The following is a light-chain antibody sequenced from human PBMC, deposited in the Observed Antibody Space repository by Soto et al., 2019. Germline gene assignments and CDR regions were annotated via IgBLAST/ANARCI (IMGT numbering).Light chain of an antibody. CDR2: AAS. J-gene: IGKJ4*01. CDR3: QQSYSLPLT. V-gene: IGKV1-39*01. CDR1: QSISNF. Sequence: DLPMTQSPSSLSASVGDRVTITCRTSQSISNFLNWYQHKPGQAPNLLIFAASNLGSGVASRFSAGGSGTHFTLTIDSLQPEDFAIYYCQQSYSLPLTFGGGTRVEIK.